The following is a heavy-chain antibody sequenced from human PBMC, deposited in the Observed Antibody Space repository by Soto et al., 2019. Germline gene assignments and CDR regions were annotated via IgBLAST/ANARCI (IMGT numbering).Heavy chain of an antibody. CDR1: GFTFSSYG. J-gene: IGHJ6*02. D-gene: IGHD3-10*01. Sequence: QVQLVESGGGVVQPGRSLRLSCAASGFTFSSYGMHWVRQAPGKGLEWVAVISYDGSNKYYADSVKGRFTISRDNSKNTLYLQMNSLRAEDTAVYYCAKDRTILWFGPKMRGRGMDVWGQGTTVTVSS. V-gene: IGHV3-30*18. CDR2: ISYDGSNK. CDR3: AKDRTILWFGPKMRGRGMDV.